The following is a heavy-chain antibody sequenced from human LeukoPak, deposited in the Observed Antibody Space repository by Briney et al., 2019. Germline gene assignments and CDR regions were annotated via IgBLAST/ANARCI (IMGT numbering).Heavy chain of an antibody. CDR1: VGSISSGNW. D-gene: IGHD2-2*02. J-gene: IGHJ6*02. CDR3: ATAPILRGEGGEHYKYGMDV. V-gene: IGHV4-4*02. Sequence: TPSGTLSPTCGVSVGSISSGNWWSWVRQSPGKGLEWIEEIYHNGTPNYNPSLKSRVTISADTFKNHFSLKLTSVTAADTAVYYCATAPILRGEGGEHYKYGMDVWGQGTTVIVSS. CDR2: IYHNGTP.